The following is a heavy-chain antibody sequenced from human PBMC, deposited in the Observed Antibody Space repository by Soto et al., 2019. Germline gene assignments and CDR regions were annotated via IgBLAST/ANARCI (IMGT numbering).Heavy chain of an antibody. CDR2: SNSRGNMV. D-gene: IGHD1-26*01. V-gene: IGHV3-48*03. Sequence: EFQLVESGGGLVQPGGSLRLSCEASGFTFSDYEMNWVRQAPGKGLEWVAYSNSRGNMVYYADSAGGRFTISRNNAKNSLFLLMDSLRVDDTGIYYCATLSSGGLYHHYGRDVWGQGTTVTVSS. CDR1: GFTFSDYE. J-gene: IGHJ6*02. CDR3: ATLSSGGLYHHYGRDV.